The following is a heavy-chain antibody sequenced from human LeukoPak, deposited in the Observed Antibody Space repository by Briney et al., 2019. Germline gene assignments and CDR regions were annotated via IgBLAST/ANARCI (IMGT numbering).Heavy chain of an antibody. J-gene: IGHJ3*02. Sequence: GGSLRLSCAASGFTFSSYGMHWVRQDPGKGLEWVALIWYDGTNTYYADSVKGRFTISRDNSKNTLYLQMNSLRAEDTAVYYCAKVIDSYGQGDIWGQGTMVTVSS. CDR3: AKVIDSYGQGDI. CDR1: GFTFSSYG. CDR2: IWYDGTNT. V-gene: IGHV3-33*06. D-gene: IGHD5-18*01.